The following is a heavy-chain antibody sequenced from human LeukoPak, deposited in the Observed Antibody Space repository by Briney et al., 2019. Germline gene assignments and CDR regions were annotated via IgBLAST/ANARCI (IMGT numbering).Heavy chain of an antibody. V-gene: IGHV1-8*01. Sequence: GASVKVSCKASGYTFTSYDINWVRQATGQGLEWMGWMNPNSGNTGYAQKFQGRVTMTRNTSISTAYMELSGLRSEDTAVYYCARTEKRWLQLPGVWGQGTLVTVSS. D-gene: IGHD5-24*01. J-gene: IGHJ4*02. CDR2: MNPNSGNT. CDR1: GYTFTSYD. CDR3: ARTEKRWLQLPGV.